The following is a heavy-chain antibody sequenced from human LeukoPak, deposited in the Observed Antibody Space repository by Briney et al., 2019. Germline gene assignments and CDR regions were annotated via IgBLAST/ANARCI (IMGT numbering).Heavy chain of an antibody. CDR3: ARDGCSSSSCQAGGNWFDP. Sequence: SVKVSCKASGGIFSNYAISWVRQAPGQGLEWMGGIIPIFGTANYAEKFQGRVTMTRDTSTSTVYMELSSLRSEDTAVYYCARDGCSSSSCQAGGNWFDPWGQGTLVTVSS. CDR1: GGIFSNYA. J-gene: IGHJ5*02. CDR2: IIPIFGTA. V-gene: IGHV1-69*05. D-gene: IGHD2-2*01.